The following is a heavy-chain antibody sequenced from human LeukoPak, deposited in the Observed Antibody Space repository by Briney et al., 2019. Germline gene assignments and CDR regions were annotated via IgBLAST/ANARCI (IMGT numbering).Heavy chain of an antibody. CDR1: GFIFGDYA. D-gene: IGHD1-26*01. Sequence: PGGSLRLSCAASGFIFGDYAMHWVRQAPGKGLEWVAAIAFDDTDRYYIDSVKGRFTISRDDSKNTLYLHMTSLRAEDTAVYYCARDRVGAYDYWGQGTLVTVSS. CDR3: ARDRVGAYDY. V-gene: IGHV3-30*04. J-gene: IGHJ4*02. CDR2: IAFDDTDR.